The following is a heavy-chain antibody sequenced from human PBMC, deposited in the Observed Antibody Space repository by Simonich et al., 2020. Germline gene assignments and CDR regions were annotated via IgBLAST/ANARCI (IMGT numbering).Heavy chain of an antibody. CDR1: GFTFSSYW. Sequence: EVQLVESGGGLVQPGGSLRLSCAASGFTFSSYWMSWVRQAPGKGLGWVANIKQDGSAKYYVDSVKGRFTISRDNAKNSLYLQMNSLRAEDTAVYYCARDGLGTAYYYYMDVWGKGTTVTVSS. J-gene: IGHJ6*03. D-gene: IGHD7-27*01. CDR3: ARDGLGTAYYYYMDV. CDR2: IKQDGSAK. V-gene: IGHV3-7*01.